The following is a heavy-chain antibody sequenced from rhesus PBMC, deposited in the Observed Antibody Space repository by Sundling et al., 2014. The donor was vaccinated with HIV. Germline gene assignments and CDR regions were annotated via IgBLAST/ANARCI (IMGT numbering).Heavy chain of an antibody. Sequence: QVQLQESGPAVVKPSETLSLTCAVSGGSISSHNWWSWIRQSPGKGLEWIGSIYGSSGSTEYNPSVKSRVTISRDTSKNQFSLKLSSVTAADTAVYSCAIDHTQWGDYPFSSWGQGVLVTVSS. D-gene: IGHD3-34*01. V-gene: IGHV4-93*01. CDR2: IYGSSGST. CDR1: GGSISSHNW. CDR3: AIDHTQWGDYPFSS. J-gene: IGHJ4*01.